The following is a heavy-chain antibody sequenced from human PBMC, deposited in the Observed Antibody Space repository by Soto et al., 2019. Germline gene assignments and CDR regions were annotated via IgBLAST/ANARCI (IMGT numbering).Heavy chain of an antibody. CDR1: GFTFSSYW. CDR2: INSDGSST. CDR3: ARVPYRIFGVVPPDYYGMDV. D-gene: IGHD3-3*01. J-gene: IGHJ6*02. V-gene: IGHV3-74*01. Sequence: GGSLRLSCAASGFTFSSYWMHWVRQAPEKGLVWVSRINSDGSSTSYADSVKGRFTISRDNAKNTLYLQMNSLRAEDTAVYYCARVPYRIFGVVPPDYYGMDVWGQGTTVTVSS.